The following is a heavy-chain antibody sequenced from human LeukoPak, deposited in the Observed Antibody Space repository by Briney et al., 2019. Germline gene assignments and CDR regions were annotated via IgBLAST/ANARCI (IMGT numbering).Heavy chain of an antibody. D-gene: IGHD2-8*01. CDR3: AGVLGQRYALYNYYMDV. J-gene: IGHJ6*03. Sequence: ASVKVSCEASGYTFSTYDINWVRQATGQGLEWMGWMNPISGNTGFAQKFEGRVTITMNTSISTAYMEVNNLTSEDTAVYYCAGVLGQRYALYNYYMDVWGKGTTVIVSS. CDR1: GYTFSTYD. V-gene: IGHV1-8*03. CDR2: MNPISGNT.